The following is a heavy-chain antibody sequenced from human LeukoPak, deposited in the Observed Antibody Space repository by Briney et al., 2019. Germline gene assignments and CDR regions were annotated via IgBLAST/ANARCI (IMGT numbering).Heavy chain of an antibody. Sequence: GGSLRLSCAASGFTFSSYSMNWVRQAPGKGLEWVSSISSSSYIYYADSVKGRFTISRDNAKNSLYLQMNSLRAEDTAVYYCARESDYYDSSGYLVPPASWGQGTLVTVSS. CDR3: ARESDYYDSSGYLVPPAS. CDR1: GFTFSSYS. D-gene: IGHD3-22*01. V-gene: IGHV3-21*01. CDR2: ISSSSYI. J-gene: IGHJ4*02.